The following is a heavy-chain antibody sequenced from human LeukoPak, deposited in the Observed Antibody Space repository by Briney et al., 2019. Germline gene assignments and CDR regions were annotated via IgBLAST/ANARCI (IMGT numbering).Heavy chain of an antibody. Sequence: SKTLSLTCSVSGGSISGAYWSWIRQAPGKGLEWIGYIYYSGSTDYNPSLESRVTISIDTSKNHFSLKLSSVTAADTAVYYCARLYCSSISCDYYYYYYMDVWGKGTTVTVSS. D-gene: IGHD2-2*01. V-gene: IGHV4-59*08. CDR2: IYYSGST. J-gene: IGHJ6*03. CDR3: ARLYCSSISCDYYYYYYMDV. CDR1: GGSISGAY.